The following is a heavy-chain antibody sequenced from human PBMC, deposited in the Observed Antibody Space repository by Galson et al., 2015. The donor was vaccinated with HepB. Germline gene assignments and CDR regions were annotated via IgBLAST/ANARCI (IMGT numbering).Heavy chain of an antibody. J-gene: IGHJ3*02. CDR1: GGTFSSYA. V-gene: IGHV1-69*13. Sequence: SVKVSCKASGGTFSSYAISWVRQAPGQGLEWMGGTIPIFGTANYAQKFQGRVTITADESTSTAYMELSSLRSEDTAVYYCARDAFGDWYAFDIWGQGTMVTVSS. CDR2: TIPIFGTA. CDR3: ARDAFGDWYAFDI. D-gene: IGHD3-10*01.